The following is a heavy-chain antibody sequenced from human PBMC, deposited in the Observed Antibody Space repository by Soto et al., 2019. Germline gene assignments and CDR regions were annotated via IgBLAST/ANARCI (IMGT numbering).Heavy chain of an antibody. CDR3: VRYGVAATY. CDR1: GYTFTTYN. V-gene: IGHV1-8*01. Sequence: QVRLVQSGAEVKKPGASVKVSCKASGYTFTTYNINWVRQATGQGLEWMGWMNPNSGNTGYAQKFQDRITLTRDTSITTAYMELSSLRSDDTAVYFCVRYGVAATYWGQGTQVTVSS. CDR2: MNPNSGNT. D-gene: IGHD2-8*01. J-gene: IGHJ4*02.